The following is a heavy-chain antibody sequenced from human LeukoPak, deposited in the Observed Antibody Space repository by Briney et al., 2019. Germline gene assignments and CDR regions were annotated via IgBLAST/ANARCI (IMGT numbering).Heavy chain of an antibody. CDR3: ARDHNWGFDY. J-gene: IGHJ4*02. V-gene: IGHV3-48*01. D-gene: IGHD7-27*01. Sequence: PGGSLRLSCAASEFAFSSYSMNWVRQAPGKGLEWVSYIGPSGSTKSYADSVKGRFTISRDNGKNSLFLQMNSLRAEDTAVYYCARDHNWGFDYWGQGTLVTVSS. CDR2: IGPSGSTK. CDR1: EFAFSSYS.